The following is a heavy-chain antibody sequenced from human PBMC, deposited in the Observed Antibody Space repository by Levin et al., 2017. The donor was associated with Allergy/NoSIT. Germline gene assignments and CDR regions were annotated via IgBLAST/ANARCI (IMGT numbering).Heavy chain of an antibody. CDR1: GFTFSSYS. J-gene: IGHJ4*02. D-gene: IGHD3-3*01. V-gene: IGHV3-48*02. CDR2: ISSSSSTI. CDR3: ARDQGYYDFWSGYGVFDY. Sequence: GESLKISCAASGFTFSSYSMNWVRQAPGKGLEWVSYISSSSSTIYYADSVKGRFTISRDNAKNSLYLQMNSLRDEDTAVYYCARDQGYYDFWSGYGVFDYWGQGTLVTVSS.